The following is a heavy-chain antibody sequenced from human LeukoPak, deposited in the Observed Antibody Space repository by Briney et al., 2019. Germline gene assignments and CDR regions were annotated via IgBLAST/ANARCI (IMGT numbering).Heavy chain of an antibody. CDR2: ISSSSSYI. Sequence: GGSLRLSCAASGFTFSSYSMNWVRQAPGKGLEWVSSISSSSSYIYYADSVKGRFTISRDNAKNSLYLQMNSLRAEDTALYYCAKDSVGWLQFFFDYWGQGTLVTVSS. CDR1: GFTFSSYS. J-gene: IGHJ4*02. D-gene: IGHD5-24*01. V-gene: IGHV3-21*04. CDR3: AKDSVGWLQFFFDY.